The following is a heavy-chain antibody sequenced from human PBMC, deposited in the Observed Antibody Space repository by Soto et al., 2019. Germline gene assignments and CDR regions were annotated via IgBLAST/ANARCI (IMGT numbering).Heavy chain of an antibody. CDR1: GYTFTGYY. D-gene: IGHD3-10*01. CDR3: ARGYGSGSYPDS. Sequence: ASWKFSCKASGYTFTGYYMHWVRQAPGQGLQWRVWSNPNRGGTNYAQKCQVRVTMTRDTSISTAHRERSRLRSDDTAVYYCARGYGSGSYPDSWGQGTLVPVSS. CDR2: SNPNRGGT. V-gene: IGHV1-2*02. J-gene: IGHJ4*02.